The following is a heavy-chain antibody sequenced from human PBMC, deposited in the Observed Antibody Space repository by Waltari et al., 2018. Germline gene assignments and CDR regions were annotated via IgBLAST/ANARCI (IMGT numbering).Heavy chain of an antibody. Sequence: QVQLVESGGGVVQPGRSLRLSCAASGFTFSSYGMHWVRQAPGKGLGWVAVIWYDGSNKYYADPVKGRFTISRDNSKNTLYLQMNSLRAEDTAVYYCARGAQEYYYYYGMDVWGQGP. J-gene: IGHJ6*02. CDR3: ARGAQEYYYYYGMDV. V-gene: IGHV3-33*01. CDR1: GFTFSSYG. CDR2: IWYDGSNK.